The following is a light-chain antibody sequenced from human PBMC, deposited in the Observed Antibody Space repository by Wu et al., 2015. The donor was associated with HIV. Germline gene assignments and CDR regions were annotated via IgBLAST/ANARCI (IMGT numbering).Light chain of an antibody. CDR1: QSIGSW. Sequence: VGDRVTITCRASQSIGSWMAWYQQKPGKAPNLLIYKASTLESGVPSRFSGSKSGTEFTLTISSLQPDDFATYYCQQYSSYFYTFGQGTKLEIK. J-gene: IGKJ2*01. V-gene: IGKV1-5*03. CDR3: QQYSSYFYT. CDR2: KAS.